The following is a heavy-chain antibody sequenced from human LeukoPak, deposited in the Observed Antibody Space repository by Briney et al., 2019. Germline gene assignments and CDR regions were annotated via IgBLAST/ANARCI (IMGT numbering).Heavy chain of an antibody. CDR2: IKQDGSER. V-gene: IGHV3-7*01. D-gene: IGHD3-10*01. CDR1: GFTFSSYW. CDR3: ARDGFSGSDYY. Sequence: GGSLRLSCAASGFTFSSYWMSWVRQAPGKGLEWVANIKQDGSERYYVDSVKGRFTISRDNAKNSLYLQMNSLRAEDTAVYYCARDGFSGSDYYWGQGTLVTVSS. J-gene: IGHJ4*02.